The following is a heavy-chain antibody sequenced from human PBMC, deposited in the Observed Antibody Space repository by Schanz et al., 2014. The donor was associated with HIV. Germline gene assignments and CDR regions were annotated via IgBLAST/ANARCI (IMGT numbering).Heavy chain of an antibody. CDR2: IKPNSGDT. Sequence: QVQLVQSGPEVRKPGASVKVSCKASGYIFIDSYIHWVRQAPGQGPEWMGYIKPNSGDTFYAQKFRGRVTMTRDTSMSTASVELTRLRSDDTAVYFCTINQYQLLPFDYWGQGTLVSVSS. CDR1: GYIFIDSY. D-gene: IGHD1-1*01. V-gene: IGHV1-2*02. J-gene: IGHJ4*02. CDR3: TINQYQLLPFDY.